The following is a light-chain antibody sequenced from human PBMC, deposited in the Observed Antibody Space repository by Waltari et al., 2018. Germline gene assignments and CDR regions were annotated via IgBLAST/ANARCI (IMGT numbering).Light chain of an antibody. Sequence: DIVMTQSPNSLAVSLGERATINCKSSQSLLYSSNNKNYLTWYQQKPGQPPKLLIHWASSRESAVPDRFSGSGSGTDFTLTISSLQAEDVAVYYCQQYFSPPWTFGQGTKVEIK. CDR2: WAS. CDR1: QSLLYSSNNKNY. V-gene: IGKV4-1*01. CDR3: QQYFSPPWT. J-gene: IGKJ1*01.